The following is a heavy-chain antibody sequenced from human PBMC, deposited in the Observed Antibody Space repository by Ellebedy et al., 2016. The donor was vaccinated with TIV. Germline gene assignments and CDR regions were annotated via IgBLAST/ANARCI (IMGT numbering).Heavy chain of an antibody. Sequence: SETLSLTCTVSGGSISSSSYYWGWIRQSPGKGLEWIGSIYYSGSTYYNPSLKSRITISVDTSKNQFSLKLSSVTAADTAMYYCTSGGTSYSDYWGQGTLVTVSS. CDR3: TSGGTSYSDY. V-gene: IGHV4-39*07. CDR1: GGSISSSSYY. CDR2: IYYSGST. J-gene: IGHJ4*02. D-gene: IGHD1-1*01.